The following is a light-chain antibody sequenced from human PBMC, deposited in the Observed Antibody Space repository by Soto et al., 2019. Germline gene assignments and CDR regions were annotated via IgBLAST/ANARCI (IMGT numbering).Light chain of an antibody. CDR1: QRVYSN. J-gene: IGKJ1*01. CDR3: QQYNNWWT. V-gene: IGKV3-15*01. Sequence: EIVLTQSPATLSLSPGESATLSCRASQRVYSNLAWYQQRPGQAPRLLIYGASTRATGIPARFSGSGSGTEFTLTISSLQSEDFAVYYCQQYNNWWTFGQGTKVDIK. CDR2: GAS.